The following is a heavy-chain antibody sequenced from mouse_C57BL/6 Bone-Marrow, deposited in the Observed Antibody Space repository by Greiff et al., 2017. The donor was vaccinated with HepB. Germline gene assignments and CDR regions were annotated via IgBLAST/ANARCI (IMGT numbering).Heavy chain of an antibody. CDR2: INPSSGYT. CDR1: GYTFTSYT. D-gene: IGHD1-1*01. J-gene: IGHJ1*03. Sequence: QVQLQQSGAELARPGASVKMSCKASGYTFTSYTMHWVKQRPGQGLEWIGYINPSSGYTKYNQKFKDKATLTADKSSSTAYMQLSSLTSEDSAVYYCARSYYYGSSYDWYFYVWGTGTTVTVSS. V-gene: IGHV1-4*01. CDR3: ARSYYYGSSYDWYFYV.